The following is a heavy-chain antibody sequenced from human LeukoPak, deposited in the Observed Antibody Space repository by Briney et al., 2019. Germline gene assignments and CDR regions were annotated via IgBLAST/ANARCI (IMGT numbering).Heavy chain of an antibody. Sequence: SETLSLTCTVSGGSISTSNYYWGWIRQPPGKGLEWIGYIYYSGSTNYNPSLKSRVTISVDTSKNQFSLKVSSVTTADTAVYYCAREYSSSWYNWFDPWGQGTLVTVSS. D-gene: IGHD6-13*01. CDR1: GGSISTSNYY. CDR3: AREYSSSWYNWFDP. CDR2: IYYSGST. J-gene: IGHJ5*02. V-gene: IGHV4-61*01.